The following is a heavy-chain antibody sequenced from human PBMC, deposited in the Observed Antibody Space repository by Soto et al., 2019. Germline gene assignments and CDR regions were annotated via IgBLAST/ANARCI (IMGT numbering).Heavy chain of an antibody. J-gene: IGHJ6*02. CDR2: IYPGDSDT. V-gene: IGHV5-51*01. D-gene: IGHD1-20*01. CDR3: ARQMSYNWNYYYGMDV. CDR1: GYSFTSYW. Sequence: GESLKISCKGSGYSFTSYWIGWVRQMPGKGLEWMGIIYPGDSDTRYSPSFQGQVTISADKSISTAYLQWSSLRASDTAMYYCARQMSYNWNYYYGMDVWGQGPTVTVYS.